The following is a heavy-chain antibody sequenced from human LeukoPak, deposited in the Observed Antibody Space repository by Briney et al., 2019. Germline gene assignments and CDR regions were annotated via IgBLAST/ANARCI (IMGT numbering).Heavy chain of an antibody. CDR3: ARDNPDYDLSGYCVFDF. CDR1: GGSISSYY. Sequence: PSETLSLTCTVSGGSISSYYWSWIRQPPGKGLEWIGYNSYSRSTNYNPSLKSRVTLSVDTSKNQFSLKLNSVTAADTAVYYCARDNPDYDLSGYCVFDFWGQGILVAVSS. CDR2: NSYSRST. J-gene: IGHJ4*02. V-gene: IGHV4-59*01. D-gene: IGHD3-22*01.